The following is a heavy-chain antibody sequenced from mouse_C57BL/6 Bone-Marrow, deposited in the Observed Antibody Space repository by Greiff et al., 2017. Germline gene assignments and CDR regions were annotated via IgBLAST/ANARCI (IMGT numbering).Heavy chain of an antibody. Sequence: QVQLQQSGPGLVAPSQSLSITCTVSGFSLTSYAISWVRQPPGKGLEWLGVIWTGGGTNYNSALKSRLSISKDNSKSQVFLKMNSLQTDDTARYYCARNRGYYDWVWFAYWGQGTLGTVSA. CDR2: IWTGGGT. CDR3: ARNRGYYDWVWFAY. CDR1: GFSLTSYA. V-gene: IGHV2-9-1*01. J-gene: IGHJ3*01. D-gene: IGHD2-3*01.